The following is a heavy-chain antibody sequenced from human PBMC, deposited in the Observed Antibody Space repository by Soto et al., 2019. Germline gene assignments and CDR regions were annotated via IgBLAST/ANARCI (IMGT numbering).Heavy chain of an antibody. CDR2: ISAYNGNT. Sequence: ASVKVSCKASGYTFTSYGISWVRQAPGQGLEWMGWISAYNGNTNYAQKLQGRVTMTTDTSTRTAYMELRSLRSGDTAVYYCAMRALKRFHLGELFVWGEGTLVTVFS. CDR3: AMRALKRFHLGELFV. J-gene: IGHJ4*02. CDR1: GYTFTSYG. V-gene: IGHV1-18*01. D-gene: IGHD3-16*01.